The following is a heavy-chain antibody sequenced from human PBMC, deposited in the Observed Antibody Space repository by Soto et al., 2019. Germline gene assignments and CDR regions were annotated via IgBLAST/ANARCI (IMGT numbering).Heavy chain of an antibody. CDR1: GFTFTSSS. D-gene: IGHD3-22*01. CDR3: AAGDSSGYYGR. J-gene: IGHJ4*02. Sequence: SVKVSCKASGFTFTSSSVQWVRQARGQRLEGIGWITVGTGNTNYAQKFQERVTTSRDMSTSTAYLELKNLRSQATAVHYSAAGDSSGYYGRWGRGTQVTVSS. CDR2: ITVGTGNT. V-gene: IGHV1-58*01.